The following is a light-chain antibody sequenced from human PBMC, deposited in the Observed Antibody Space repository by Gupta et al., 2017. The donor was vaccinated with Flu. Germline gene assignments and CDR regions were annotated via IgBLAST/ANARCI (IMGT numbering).Light chain of an antibody. CDR3: QHYGSPPWT. V-gene: IGKV3-20*01. CDR1: QRVTTNS. J-gene: IGKJ1*01. CDR2: EAS. Sequence: GTLSLSPGERATLSCRASQRVTTNSLAWYQQRPGQAPRLLIYEASNRATGIPDRFSDSGSGTXFNLTIXRLEPEDFAVYHCQHYGSPPWTFGXGTKVEI.